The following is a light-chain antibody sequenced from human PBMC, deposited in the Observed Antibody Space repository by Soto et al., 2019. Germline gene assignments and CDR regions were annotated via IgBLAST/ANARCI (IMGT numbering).Light chain of an antibody. J-gene: IGKJ1*01. CDR1: QSISSW. V-gene: IGKV1-5*01. Sequence: EIQMTQYPFNLYASVGDSVTITCRASQSISSWLAWYTQKPGKAPKLLIYDASSLESGVQSRFRGSGSGTEFTLTISSLQPEDFATDDCQQYNSYWTFGQGTKVDIK. CDR3: QQYNSYWT. CDR2: DAS.